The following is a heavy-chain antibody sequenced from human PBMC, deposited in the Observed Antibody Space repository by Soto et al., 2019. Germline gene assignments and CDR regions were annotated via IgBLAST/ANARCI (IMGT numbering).Heavy chain of an antibody. Sequence: SVKVSCKASGGTFSSYAISWVRQAPGQGLEWMGGIIPIFGTANYAQKFLGRVTITADESTSTAYMELSSLRSEDTAVYYCAKSLDTAMPRDYWGQGKLVSVS. CDR2: IIPIFGTA. J-gene: IGHJ4*02. D-gene: IGHD5-18*01. CDR1: GGTFSSYA. V-gene: IGHV1-69*13. CDR3: AKSLDTAMPRDY.